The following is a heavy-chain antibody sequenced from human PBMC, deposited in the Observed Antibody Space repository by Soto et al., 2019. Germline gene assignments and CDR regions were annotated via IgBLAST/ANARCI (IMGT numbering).Heavy chain of an antibody. D-gene: IGHD5-12*01. CDR2: ISYDGTNK. Sequence: QVQLVESGGGEVQPGRSLTISCAASGFTFSTYGMHWVRQTPGKGLEWVAVISYDGTNKFYSDSVKGRFTIPRDNFKNTLTLPINRLSADDTAVYSCAKDLQSYSDYDYYCYGMDVWGLGTRVTVSS. CDR3: AKDLQSYSDYDYYCYGMDV. V-gene: IGHV3-30*18. J-gene: IGHJ6*02. CDR1: GFTFSTYG.